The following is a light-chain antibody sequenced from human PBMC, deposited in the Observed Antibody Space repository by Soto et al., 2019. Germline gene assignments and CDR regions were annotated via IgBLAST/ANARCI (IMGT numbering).Light chain of an antibody. Sequence: EIVLTQSPGTLSLSPGERATLSCRASQSVSNNYLSWYQQKPSQAPRLLTYDASNRATVIPDSFSGSASGPDFTLTISRLEPEDFAVYYCQQYGSSGTFGQGTKVDIK. CDR3: QQYGSSGT. CDR1: QSVSNNY. J-gene: IGKJ1*01. V-gene: IGKV3-20*01. CDR2: DAS.